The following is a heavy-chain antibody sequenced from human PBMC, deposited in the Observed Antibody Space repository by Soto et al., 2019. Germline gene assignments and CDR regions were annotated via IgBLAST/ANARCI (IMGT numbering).Heavy chain of an antibody. Sequence: SVKVSCKASGFTITSAAVPWVRQASGQRLEWIGWIVVGSGNTNYAQKFQERVTITRDMSTSTAYMELSILRSEDTAVYYCSSSVAGKYYYYYGMDVWGQGTTVTVSS. J-gene: IGHJ6*02. CDR1: GFTITSAA. CDR3: SSSVAGKYYYYYGMDV. D-gene: IGHD6-13*01. CDR2: IVVGSGNT. V-gene: IGHV1-58*01.